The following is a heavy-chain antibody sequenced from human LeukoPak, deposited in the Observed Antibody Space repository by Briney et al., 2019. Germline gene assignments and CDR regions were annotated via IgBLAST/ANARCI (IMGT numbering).Heavy chain of an antibody. CDR2: ISRGSHHI. J-gene: IGHJ4*02. CDR3: ARPYDTRGYFPDY. CDR1: GFTFSSYA. D-gene: IGHD3-22*01. V-gene: IGHV3-21*01. Sequence: GGSLRLSCAASGFTFSSYAMNWVRQAPGKGLEWVSSISRGSHHIFYADSMKGRFTISRDNAKNSLYLQMNSLGAEDTAVYYCARPYDTRGYFPDYWGQGTLVTVSS.